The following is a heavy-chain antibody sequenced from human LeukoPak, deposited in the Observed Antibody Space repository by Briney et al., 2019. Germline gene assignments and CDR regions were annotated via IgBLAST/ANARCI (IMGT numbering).Heavy chain of an antibody. Sequence: SETLSLTCTVSGGSISSHYWNWIRQPPGKGLEWIGYISFTGSTNYNPSLQSRVTISADTSKNQFSLKLTSVTAADTAVYYCARAQVRGTNWFDPWGQGTLVTVSS. J-gene: IGHJ5*02. D-gene: IGHD3-10*01. V-gene: IGHV4-59*08. CDR2: ISFTGST. CDR3: ARAQVRGTNWFDP. CDR1: GGSISSHY.